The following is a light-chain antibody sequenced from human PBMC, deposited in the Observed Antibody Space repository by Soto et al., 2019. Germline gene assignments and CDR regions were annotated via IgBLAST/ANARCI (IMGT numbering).Light chain of an antibody. Sequence: DIPLTQSPSFLSASVGDRVTITCRASQGMSSYLAWYQQKPGKAPKLLIYAASTLQSGVPSRFSGSGSGTEFTLPISSLQPEDFATYYCQQLNSYPRTFGQGTKVEIK. CDR2: AAS. CDR1: QGMSSY. CDR3: QQLNSYPRT. V-gene: IGKV1-9*01. J-gene: IGKJ1*01.